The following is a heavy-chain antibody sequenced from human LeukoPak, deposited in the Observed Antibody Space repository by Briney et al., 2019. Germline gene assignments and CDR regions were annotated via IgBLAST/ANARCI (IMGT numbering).Heavy chain of an antibody. CDR2: ISAYNGNT. V-gene: IGHV1-18*01. J-gene: IGHJ6*03. Sequence: ASVKVSCKASGYTFTSDGISWVRQAPGQGLEWMGWISAYNGNTNYAQKLQGRVTMTTDTSTSTAYMELRSLRSDDTAVYYCAREGYDFWSAYYFGSYYYYYYMDVWGKGTTVTVSS. D-gene: IGHD3-3*01. CDR3: AREGYDFWSAYYFGSYYYYYYMDV. CDR1: GYTFTSDG.